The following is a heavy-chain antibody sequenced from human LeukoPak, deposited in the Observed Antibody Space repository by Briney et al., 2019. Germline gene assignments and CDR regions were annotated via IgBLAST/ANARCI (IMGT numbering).Heavy chain of an antibody. J-gene: IGHJ4*02. CDR3: ARDNSQETYYYDSSGYYDY. V-gene: IGHV3-23*01. CDR1: GFTFSSCA. CDR2: ISGSGGST. D-gene: IGHD3-22*01. Sequence: PGGSLRLSCAASGFTFSSCAMSWVRQAPGKGLEWVSAISGSGGSTYYADSVKGRFTISRDNSKNTLYLQMNSLRAEDTAVYYCARDNSQETYYYDSSGYYDYWGQGTLVTVSS.